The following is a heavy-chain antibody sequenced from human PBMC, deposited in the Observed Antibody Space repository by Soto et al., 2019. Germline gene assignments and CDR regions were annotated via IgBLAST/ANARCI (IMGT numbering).Heavy chain of an antibody. CDR3: AKALVGATSP. D-gene: IGHD1-26*01. J-gene: IGHJ5*02. CDR1: GFTFSSYA. V-gene: IGHV3-23*01. CDR2: ISGNGGTT. Sequence: EVQLLESGGGLVQPGGSLRLSCAASGFTFSSYAMIWVRQAPGKGLEWVSAISGNGGTTYYADSVKGRFIISRDNSKNTLYLQINSLRAEDTALYYCAKALVGATSPWGQGTLVIVSS.